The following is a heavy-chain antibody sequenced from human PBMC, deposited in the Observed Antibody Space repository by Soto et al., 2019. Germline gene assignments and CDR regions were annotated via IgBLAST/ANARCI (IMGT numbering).Heavy chain of an antibody. D-gene: IGHD6-13*01. V-gene: IGHV3-23*01. CDR1: GFTFNNYA. J-gene: IGHJ6*02. CDR3: PKAHQAAAASYGMDV. CDR2: ISDNGAST. Sequence: GCLLPACAATGFTFNNYAMTGVRQAPGKGLEWVSGISDNGASTFYAGPVKGRFTISRDNSNNILSLVMNSLRAEDTALYYCPKAHQAAAASYGMDVWGQGTTVTV.